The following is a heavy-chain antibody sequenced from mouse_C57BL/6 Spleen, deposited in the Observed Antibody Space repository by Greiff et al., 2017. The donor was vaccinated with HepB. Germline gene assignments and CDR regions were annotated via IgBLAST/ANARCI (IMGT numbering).Heavy chain of an antibody. Sequence: EVQRVESGGGLVKPGGSLKLSCAASGFTFSDYGMHWVRQAPEKGLEWVAYISSGSSTIYYADTVKGRFTISRDNAKNTLFLQMTSLRSEDTAMYYCARTNYYGSSYGYFDVWGTGTTVTVSS. CDR3: ARTNYYGSSYGYFDV. CDR2: ISSGSSTI. CDR1: GFTFSDYG. J-gene: IGHJ1*03. V-gene: IGHV5-17*01. D-gene: IGHD1-1*01.